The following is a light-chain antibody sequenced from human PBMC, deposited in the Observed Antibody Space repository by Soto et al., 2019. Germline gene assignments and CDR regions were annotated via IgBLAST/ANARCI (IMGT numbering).Light chain of an antibody. V-gene: IGLV3-9*01. Sequence: SYELTQPLSVSVALGQTARITCGGNNIGSKNVHWYQQKPGQAPVLVIYRDSNRPSGIPERFSGSNSGNTATLTISRAQAGDDADYYCQVWDSSPYVVFGGGTKLTVL. CDR1: NIGSKN. J-gene: IGLJ2*01. CDR2: RDS. CDR3: QVWDSSPYVV.